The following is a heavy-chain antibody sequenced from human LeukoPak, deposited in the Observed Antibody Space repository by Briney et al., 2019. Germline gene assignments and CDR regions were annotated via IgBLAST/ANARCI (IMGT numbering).Heavy chain of an antibody. CDR2: INHSGST. J-gene: IGHJ6*02. CDR1: GGSFSGYY. D-gene: IGHD6-19*01. V-gene: IGHV4-34*01. CDR3: ARGTDSSGWYDYYYYGMDV. Sequence: SETLSLTCAVYGGSFSGYYWSWIRQPPGKGLEWIGEINHSGSTNYNPSLKSRVTISVDTSKNQFSLKLSSVTAADTAVYSCARGTDSSGWYDYYYYGMDVWGQGTTVTVSS.